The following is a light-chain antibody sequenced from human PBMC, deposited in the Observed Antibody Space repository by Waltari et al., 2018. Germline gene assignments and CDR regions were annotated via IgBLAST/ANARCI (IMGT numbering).Light chain of an antibody. CDR3: QQYNNWPRT. CDR2: DAT. V-gene: IGKV3-15*01. J-gene: IGKJ2*01. Sequence: ETVLTQSPATLSVSPGERVPLSCRASQDVTNRLAWFQQKPGQAPRLLMFDATTRATDFPGRFSGSGFGTEFTLTISSLQSEDFAVYYCQQYNNWPRTFGQGTKLEI. CDR1: QDVTNR.